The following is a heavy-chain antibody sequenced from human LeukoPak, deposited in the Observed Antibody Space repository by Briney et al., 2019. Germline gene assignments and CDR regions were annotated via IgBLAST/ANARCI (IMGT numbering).Heavy chain of an antibody. CDR3: ARGRRFGELLLSAFDI. Sequence: ASVKVSCKASGYTFTGYYMHWVRQAPGQGLEWMGWINPNSGGTNYAQKFQGRVTMTSDTSISTAYMELSRLRSDDTAVYYCARGRRFGELLLSAFDIWGQGTMVTVSS. V-gene: IGHV1-2*02. D-gene: IGHD3-10*01. CDR2: INPNSGGT. CDR1: GYTFTGYY. J-gene: IGHJ3*02.